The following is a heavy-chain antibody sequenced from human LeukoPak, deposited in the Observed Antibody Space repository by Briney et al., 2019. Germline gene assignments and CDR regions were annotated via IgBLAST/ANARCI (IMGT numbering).Heavy chain of an antibody. D-gene: IGHD4-23*01. Sequence: SETLSLTCTVSGDSISSYYWSWIRQPAGKGLEWIGRIYTSGSTNYNPSLKSRVTMSVDTSKNQFSLKLSSVTAADTAVYYCARAPVVTLDWYFDLWGRGTLVTVSS. J-gene: IGHJ2*01. CDR3: ARAPVVTLDWYFDL. CDR1: GDSISSYY. V-gene: IGHV4-4*07. CDR2: IYTSGST.